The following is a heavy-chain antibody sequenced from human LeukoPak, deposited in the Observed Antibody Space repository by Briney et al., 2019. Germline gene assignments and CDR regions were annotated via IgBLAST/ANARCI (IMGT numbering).Heavy chain of an antibody. V-gene: IGHV3-15*01. J-gene: IGHJ4*02. D-gene: IGHD3-10*01. CDR2: IKSKTNGGTT. CDR1: GFVFSDAW. CDR3: ARPPRDSYYSPFDY. Sequence: GGSLRLSCAVSGFVFSDAWMSWVRQAPGKGLEWVGRIKSKTNGGTTDYAAPVRGRFSISRDDSKNTLFLQMYSLRTEDTGVYYCARPPRDSYYSPFDYWGQGTLVTVSS.